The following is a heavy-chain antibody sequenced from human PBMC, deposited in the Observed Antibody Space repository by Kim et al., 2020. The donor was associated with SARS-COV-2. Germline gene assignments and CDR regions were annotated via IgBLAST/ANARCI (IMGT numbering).Heavy chain of an antibody. CDR3: ARDGHIVVVIAIPSKTGYYGMDV. V-gene: IGHV1-46*01. D-gene: IGHD2-21*01. Sequence: ASVKVSCKASGYTFTSYYMHWVRQAPGRGLEWMGIINPSGGSTSYAQKFQGRVTMTRDTSTSTVYMELSSLRSEDTAVYYCARDGHIVVVIAIPSKTGYYGMDVWGQGTTVTVSS. CDR2: INPSGGST. CDR1: GYTFTSYY. J-gene: IGHJ6*02.